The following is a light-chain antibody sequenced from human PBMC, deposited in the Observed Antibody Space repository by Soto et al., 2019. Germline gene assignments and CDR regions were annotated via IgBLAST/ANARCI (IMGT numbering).Light chain of an antibody. CDR1: QSVSRD. CDR3: QEYIQWPRLT. Sequence: EIGMTQSPDTLSVSPGERATLSCRTSQSVSRDLAWYQQKPGQAPRLLIYGASTRATGIPARFSGSGSGTEFTLTISSLQSEDFAIYYCQEYIQWPRLTFGGGTKVEIK. V-gene: IGKV3-15*01. CDR2: GAS. J-gene: IGKJ4*01.